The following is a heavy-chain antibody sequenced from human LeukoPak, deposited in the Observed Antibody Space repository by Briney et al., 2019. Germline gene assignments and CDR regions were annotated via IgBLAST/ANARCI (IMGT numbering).Heavy chain of an antibody. Sequence: PGGSLRLSCAASGFTFSKYSMNWVRQAPGKGLEWVSYISSSSSTIYYADSVKGRFTISRDNARNSLYLQMNSLRAEDTAVYYCARDAAAAGTWWFDPWGQGILVTVSS. CDR3: ARDAAAAGTWWFDP. J-gene: IGHJ5*02. D-gene: IGHD6-13*01. V-gene: IGHV3-48*01. CDR1: GFTFSKYS. CDR2: ISSSSSTI.